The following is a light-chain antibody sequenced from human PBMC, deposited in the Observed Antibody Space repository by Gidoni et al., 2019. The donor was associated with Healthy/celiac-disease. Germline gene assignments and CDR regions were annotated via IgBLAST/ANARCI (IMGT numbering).Light chain of an antibody. J-gene: IGKJ1*01. V-gene: IGKV3-20*01. CDR3: QQYGSSPPWT. Sequence: EIVLTQSPGTLSLSPGERATLSCRASQSVSSSYLAWYQQKPGQAPRLLIYGASSRYTGIPERFSGSGSGTDFTLTISRLEPEDFAVYYCQQYGSSPPWTFGQGTKVEIK. CDR2: GAS. CDR1: QSVSSSY.